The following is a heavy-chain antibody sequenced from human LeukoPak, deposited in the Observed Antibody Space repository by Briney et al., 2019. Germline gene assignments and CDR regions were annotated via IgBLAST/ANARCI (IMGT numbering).Heavy chain of an antibody. V-gene: IGHV4-39*01. CDR1: RGSISSSSYY. CDR2: IYHSGST. Sequence: KPSETLSLTCTVSRGSISSSSYYCGWIRQPPGKGLEWIGSIYHSGSTYYNPSLKSRVTLSVETSKNQFSLKLSSVTAADTAVYYCAGSTYDNWFDPWGQGTLVTVSS. J-gene: IGHJ5*02. CDR3: AGSTYDNWFDP. D-gene: IGHD2-8*01.